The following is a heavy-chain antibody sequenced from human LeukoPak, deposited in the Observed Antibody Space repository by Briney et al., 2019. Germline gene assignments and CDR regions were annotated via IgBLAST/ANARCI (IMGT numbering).Heavy chain of an antibody. Sequence: GGSLRLSCAASGFTFSNYWMNWVRQAPGKGLEWVSYISSSGSTIYYADSVKGRSTISRDNAKNSLYLQMNSLRAEDTAVYYCARDRVSRLLPFDYWGQGTLVTVSS. D-gene: IGHD6-25*01. J-gene: IGHJ4*02. CDR1: GFTFSNYW. V-gene: IGHV3-48*04. CDR2: ISSSGSTI. CDR3: ARDRVSRLLPFDY.